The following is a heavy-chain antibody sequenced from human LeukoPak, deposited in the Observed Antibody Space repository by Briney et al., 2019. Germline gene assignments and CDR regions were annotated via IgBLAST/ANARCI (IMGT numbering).Heavy chain of an antibody. V-gene: IGHV1-46*01. J-gene: IGHJ4*02. CDR1: GYTFITYK. CDR2: INPSDGDR. Sequence: ASVKVSCKASGYTFITYKMHWVRQAPGQGLEWVGIINPSDGDRRNAQKFQGRVTMTRDMSTSTVYIELSSLRSEDTAVYYCAKDGGSYSADYWGQGTLVTVSS. D-gene: IGHD3-10*01. CDR3: AKDGGSYSADY.